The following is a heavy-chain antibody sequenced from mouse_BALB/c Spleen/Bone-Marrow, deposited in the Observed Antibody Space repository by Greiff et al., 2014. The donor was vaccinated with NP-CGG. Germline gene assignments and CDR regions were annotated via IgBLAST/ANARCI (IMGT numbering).Heavy chain of an antibody. D-gene: IGHD1-1*02. CDR2: ISNGGTYT. J-gene: IGHJ4*01. CDR3: ARSGERYGAMDY. V-gene: IGHV5-4*02. Sequence: EVKLVESGGGLVKPGGSLKLSCAASGFTFSDFYMFWFRQTPEKRLEWVATISNGGTYTYYPDSVKGRFTISRDNAKNNLYLQTSSLKSEDTAMYYCARSGERYGAMDYWGQGTSVTVTS. CDR1: GFTFSDFY.